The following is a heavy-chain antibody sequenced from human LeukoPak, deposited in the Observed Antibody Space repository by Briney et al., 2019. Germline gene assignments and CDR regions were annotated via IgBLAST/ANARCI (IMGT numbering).Heavy chain of an antibody. CDR1: GGSISSGDYY. CDR2: IYYSGST. CDR3: AAPSTIVGAGIDY. V-gene: IGHV4-30-4*08. Sequence: SQTLSLTCTVSGGSISSGDYYWSWLRQPPGQGLEWIGYIYYSGSTYYNPSLKSQVTISVDTSKNQFSLKLSSVTAADTAVYYCAAPSTIVGAGIDYWGQGTLVTVSS. D-gene: IGHD1-26*01. J-gene: IGHJ4*02.